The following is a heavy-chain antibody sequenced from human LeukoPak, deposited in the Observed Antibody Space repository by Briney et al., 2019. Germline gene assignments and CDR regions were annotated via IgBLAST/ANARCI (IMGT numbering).Heavy chain of an antibody. Sequence: GGSLRLSCAASGFTFSSYSMNWVRQAPGKGLEWVSFISSSTIFIYYADSVKGRFTISRDNAQNSLYLQMNSLRAEDTAVYYCAREGSGGYESWFDPWGQGTLVTVSS. V-gene: IGHV3-48*01. D-gene: IGHD5-12*01. CDR3: AREGSGGYESWFDP. J-gene: IGHJ5*02. CDR2: ISSSTIFI. CDR1: GFTFSSYS.